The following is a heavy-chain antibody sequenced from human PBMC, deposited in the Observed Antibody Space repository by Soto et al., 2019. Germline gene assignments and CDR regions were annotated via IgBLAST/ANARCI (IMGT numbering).Heavy chain of an antibody. V-gene: IGHV3-30*18. Sequence: PGGSLRLSCAASGFTFSSYGMHWVRQAPGKGLEWVAVISYDGSNKYYADSVKGRFTISRDNSKNTLYLQMNSLRAEDTAVYYSAKDEVVTAMVYYYNYLDVWGKGTTVTVSS. CDR1: GFTFSSYG. D-gene: IGHD5-18*01. J-gene: IGHJ6*03. CDR3: AKDEVVTAMVYYYNYLDV. CDR2: ISYDGSNK.